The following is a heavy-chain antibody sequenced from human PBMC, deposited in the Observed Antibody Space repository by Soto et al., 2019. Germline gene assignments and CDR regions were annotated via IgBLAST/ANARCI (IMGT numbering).Heavy chain of an antibody. CDR3: AKDAIVVVPAAKRSYGMDV. CDR1: GFTFSSYG. CDR2: ISYDGSNK. V-gene: IGHV3-30*18. J-gene: IGHJ6*02. Sequence: LRLSCADSGFTFSSYGMHWVRQAPGKGLEWVALISYDGSNKYYADSVKGRFTISRDNSKNTLYLQMNSLRAEDTAVYYCAKDAIVVVPAAKRSYGMDVWGQGTTVTVSS. D-gene: IGHD2-2*01.